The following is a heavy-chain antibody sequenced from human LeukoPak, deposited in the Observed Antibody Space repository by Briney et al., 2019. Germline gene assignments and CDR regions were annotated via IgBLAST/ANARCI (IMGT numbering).Heavy chain of an antibody. D-gene: IGHD3-9*01. Sequence: SETLSLTCTVTGGSISSYYWSWIRQPPGKGLEWIGYIYYSGSTNYNPSLKSRVTISVDTSKNQFSLKLSPVTASDTAVYYCARHGGGALRYFDWLSYLFDYWGQGTLVTVSS. J-gene: IGHJ4*02. CDR2: IYYSGST. CDR3: ARHGGGALRYFDWLSYLFDY. V-gene: IGHV4-59*08. CDR1: GGSISSYY.